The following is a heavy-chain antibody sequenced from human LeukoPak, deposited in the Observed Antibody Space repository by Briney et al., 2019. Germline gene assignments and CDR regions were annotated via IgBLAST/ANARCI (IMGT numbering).Heavy chain of an antibody. V-gene: IGHV1-2*02. CDR2: INTNSGVT. CDR3: ARDTGFPFFDY. CDR1: GYTFTGYY. J-gene: IGHJ4*02. Sequence: ASVKVSCKASGYTFTGYYLRWVRQAPGQGPEWMGKINTNSGVTDYAQKFQGRVTMTRDTSISTAYMELSSLTSDDTAVYYCARDTGFPFFDYWGQGSLVTVSS.